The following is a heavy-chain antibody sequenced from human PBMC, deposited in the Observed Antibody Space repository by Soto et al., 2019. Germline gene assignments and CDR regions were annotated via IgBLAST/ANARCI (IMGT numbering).Heavy chain of an antibody. CDR2: ISAYNGNT. CDR1: GYTFTNFG. V-gene: IGHV1-18*01. CDR3: ARGGTPMDY. Sequence: QVQLVQSGAEVKKPGASVKVSCKASGYTFTNFGISWVRQAPGQGREWMGWISAYNGNTNYAQKFQGRVTMTTETSTSTAYMEVRRLRFDDTAVYYCARGGTPMDYWGQGTVVTVSS. J-gene: IGHJ4*02. D-gene: IGHD3-16*01.